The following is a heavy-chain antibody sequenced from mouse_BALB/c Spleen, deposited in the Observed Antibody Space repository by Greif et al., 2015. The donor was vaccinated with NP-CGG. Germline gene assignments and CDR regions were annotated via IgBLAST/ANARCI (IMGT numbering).Heavy chain of an antibody. Sequence: VQLQQSGAELVKPGASVKLSCTASGFNIKDTYMHWVKQGPEQGLEWIGRIDPANGNTKYDPKFQGKATIAADTSSNTSSLQLSSMTSEDTAVYYCARKLGRGLYFDYWGQGTTLTVSS. CDR2: IDPANGNT. CDR3: ARKLGRGLYFDY. V-gene: IGHV14-3*02. D-gene: IGHD4-1*01. CDR1: GFNIKDTY. J-gene: IGHJ2*01.